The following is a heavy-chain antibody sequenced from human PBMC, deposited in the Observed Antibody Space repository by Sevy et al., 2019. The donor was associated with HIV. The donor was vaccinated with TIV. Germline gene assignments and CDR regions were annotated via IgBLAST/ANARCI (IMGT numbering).Heavy chain of an antibody. V-gene: IGHV3-30*18. CDR1: GFTFSDYY. Sequence: GGSLRLSCAASGFTFSDYYMSWIRQAPGKGLEWVATVSSDGTTRSYVDSIKGRFSLSRDNSKNTLYLQMNNLTPEDTAVYYCAKEGYYYDSRSSDWFDPWGPGALVTVSS. J-gene: IGHJ5*02. CDR2: VSSDGTTR. CDR3: AKEGYYYDSRSSDWFDP. D-gene: IGHD3-22*01.